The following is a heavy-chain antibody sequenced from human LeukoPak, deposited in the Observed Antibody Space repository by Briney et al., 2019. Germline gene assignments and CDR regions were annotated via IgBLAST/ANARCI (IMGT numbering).Heavy chain of an antibody. CDR1: GYTFTSYD. D-gene: IGHD4-17*01. CDR2: MNPNSGNT. CDR3: ARVSLDYGDYPNWFDP. V-gene: IGHV1-8*01. J-gene: IGHJ5*02. Sequence: ASVTVSCKASGYTFTSYDINWVRQATGQGLEWMGWMNPNSGNTGYAQKFQGRVTMTRNTSISTAYMELSSLRSEDTAVYYCARVSLDYGDYPNWFDPWGQGTLVTVSS.